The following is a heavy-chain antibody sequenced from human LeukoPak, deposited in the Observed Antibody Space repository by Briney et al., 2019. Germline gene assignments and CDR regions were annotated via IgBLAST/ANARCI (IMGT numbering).Heavy chain of an antibody. Sequence: SETLSLTCAVYGGSFSGYYWSWLRQPPGKGLEWIGEINHSGSTNYNLSLKSRVTISVDTSKNQFSLKLSSVTAADTAVYYCARERVPRGAAAGTRWFDPWGQGTLVTVSS. J-gene: IGHJ5*02. V-gene: IGHV4-34*01. D-gene: IGHD6-13*01. CDR3: ARERVPRGAAAGTRWFDP. CDR1: GGSFSGYY. CDR2: INHSGST.